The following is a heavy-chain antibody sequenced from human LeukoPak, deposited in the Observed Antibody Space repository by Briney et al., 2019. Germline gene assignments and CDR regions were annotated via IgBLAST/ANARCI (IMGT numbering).Heavy chain of an antibody. CDR3: ARGGRERYSSGWTDAFDI. V-gene: IGHV1-46*01. J-gene: IGHJ3*02. CDR2: INPSGGST. D-gene: IGHD6-19*01. Sequence: ASVKVSCKASGYTFTSYYMHWVRQAPGQGLEWMGIINPSGGSTSYTQKFQGRVTMTRDTSTSTVYMELSSLSSEDTAVYYCARGGRERYSSGWTDAFDIWGQGTMVTVSS. CDR1: GYTFTSYY.